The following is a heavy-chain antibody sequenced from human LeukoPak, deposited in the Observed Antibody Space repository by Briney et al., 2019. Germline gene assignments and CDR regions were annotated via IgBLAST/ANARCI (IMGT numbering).Heavy chain of an antibody. D-gene: IGHD1-26*01. Sequence: GGSLRLSCAASGFTFSSYWMHWVRQAPGKGLAWVSRINSDGSTTRYADSVKGRFTISRDNAKNTVYLQMNSLRAEDTAVYYCARAGVGDTTHYKYGMDAWGQGSTVAVS. V-gene: IGHV3-74*01. J-gene: IGHJ6*02. CDR3: ARAGVGDTTHYKYGMDA. CDR2: INSDGSTT. CDR1: GFTFSSYW.